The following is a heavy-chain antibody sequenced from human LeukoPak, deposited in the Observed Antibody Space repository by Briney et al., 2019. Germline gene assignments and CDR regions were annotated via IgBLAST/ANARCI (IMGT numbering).Heavy chain of an antibody. CDR2: ISSSGSTI. D-gene: IGHD6-6*01. CDR1: GFTFSSYE. J-gene: IGHJ3*02. V-gene: IGHV3-48*03. CDR3: AREGKYTDAFDI. Sequence: GGSLRLSCAASGFTFSSYEMSWVRQAPGKGLEWVSYISSSGSTIYYADSVKGRFTISRDNAKNSLYLQMNSLRAEDTAVYYCAREGKYTDAFDIWGQGTMVTVSS.